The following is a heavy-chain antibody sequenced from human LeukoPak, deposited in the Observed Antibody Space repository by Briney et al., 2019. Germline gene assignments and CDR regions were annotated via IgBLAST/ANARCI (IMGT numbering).Heavy chain of an antibody. J-gene: IGHJ4*02. Sequence: GGSLRLSCVASGFTFSNYAMSWVRQAPGKGLDWVSTISGSGGSTYYADSVKGRFTISRDRSKNAVYLQMNSLRAEDTAVYYCAKGGSSWYYYLDYWGQGTLVTVSS. CDR2: ISGSGGST. CDR3: AKGGSSWYYYLDY. D-gene: IGHD6-13*01. V-gene: IGHV3-23*01. CDR1: GFTFSNYA.